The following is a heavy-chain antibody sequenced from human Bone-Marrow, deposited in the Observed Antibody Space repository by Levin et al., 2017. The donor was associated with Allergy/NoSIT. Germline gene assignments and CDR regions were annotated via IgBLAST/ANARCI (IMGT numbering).Heavy chain of an antibody. D-gene: IGHD5-12*01. CDR3: ARGGLRRAFDI. CDR1: GFTFSSYS. V-gene: IGHV3-48*01. CDR2: ISGTSSAI. Sequence: GESLKISCVASGFTFSSYSMNWVRQAPGKGLEWVSYISGTSSAIFYADSVKGRFTISRDSAKNSLYLQMNSLRAEDTAVYYCARGGLRRAFDIWGQGTMVTVSS. J-gene: IGHJ3*02.